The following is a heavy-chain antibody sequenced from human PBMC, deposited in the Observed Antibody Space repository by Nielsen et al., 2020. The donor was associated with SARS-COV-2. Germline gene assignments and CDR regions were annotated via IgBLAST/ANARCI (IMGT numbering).Heavy chain of an antibody. CDR2: IKQDGSEK. CDR3: ARSRGARLRYFDWLGRDAFDI. Sequence: GESLKISCAASGFTFSSYWMSWVRQAPGKGLEWVANIKQDGSEKYYVDSVKGRFTISRDNAKNSLYLQMNSLIAEDTAVYYCARSRGARLRYFDWLGRDAFDIWGQGTMVTVSS. V-gene: IGHV3-7*03. CDR1: GFTFSSYW. D-gene: IGHD3-9*01. J-gene: IGHJ3*02.